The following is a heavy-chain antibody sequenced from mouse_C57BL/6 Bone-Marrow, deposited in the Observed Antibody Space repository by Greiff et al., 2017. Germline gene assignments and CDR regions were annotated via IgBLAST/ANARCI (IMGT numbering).Heavy chain of an antibody. V-gene: IGHV2-5*01. D-gene: IGHD2-5*01. J-gene: IGHJ2*01. CDR2: ICRGGST. CDR3: AKEGCDSNPFDY. CDR1: GFSLTSYC. Sequence: VQLKQSGPGLVQPSQCLSITCTVSGFSLTSYCVHWVRQSPGKGLEWLGVICRGGSTDYNAAFMSSLSITKDNSKSHVFFKMNSLQADDTAIYYCAKEGCDSNPFDYWGQGTTLTVSS.